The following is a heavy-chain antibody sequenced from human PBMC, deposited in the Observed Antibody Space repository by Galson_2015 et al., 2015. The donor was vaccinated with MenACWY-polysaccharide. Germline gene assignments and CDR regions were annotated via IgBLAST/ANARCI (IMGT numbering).Heavy chain of an antibody. V-gene: IGHV3-23*01. J-gene: IGHJ5*02. CDR3: ATGSSWYTWFDP. CDR1: GFTFNTHA. CDR2: IGGRGGSGAGT. D-gene: IGHD6-13*01. Sequence: SLRLSCAASGFTFNTHAMSWVRQAPGKGLEWVSGIGGRGGSGAGTYYADSVKGRFTISRDNSKNMLYLQMNSLRADDTAVYRCATGSSWYTWFDPWGQGTLVTVSS.